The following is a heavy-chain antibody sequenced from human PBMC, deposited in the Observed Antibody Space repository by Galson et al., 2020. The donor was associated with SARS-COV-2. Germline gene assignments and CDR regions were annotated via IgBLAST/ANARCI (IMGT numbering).Heavy chain of an antibody. CDR1: GGSISSGGYY. CDR3: ARARPQTMIVVVIIDAFDI. CDR2: IYYSGST. J-gene: IGHJ3*02. Sequence: SQTLSLTCTVSGGSISSGGYYWRWIRQHPGKGLEWIGYIYYSGSTYYNPSLKSRVTISVDTSKNQFSLKLSSVTAADTAVYYCARARPQTMIVVVIIDAFDIWGQGTMVTVAS. V-gene: IGHV4-31*03. D-gene: IGHD3-22*01.